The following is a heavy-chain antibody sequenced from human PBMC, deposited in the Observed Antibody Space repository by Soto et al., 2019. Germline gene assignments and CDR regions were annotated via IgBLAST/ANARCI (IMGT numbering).Heavy chain of an antibody. V-gene: IGHV3-23*01. CDR2: SSATGAGT. Sequence: EVQLLESGGGLVQPGGSLRLSCAASGFTFSSYGMTWVRQAPGKGLEWVSFSSATGAGTYYADSVKGRFTISRDHSKNTLYLQMTRLSADDTAVYYCAKDRRAGGNYGFDSDFWGQGALVIVSS. CDR1: GFTFSSYG. CDR3: AKDRRAGGNYGFDSDF. D-gene: IGHD1-7*01. J-gene: IGHJ4*02.